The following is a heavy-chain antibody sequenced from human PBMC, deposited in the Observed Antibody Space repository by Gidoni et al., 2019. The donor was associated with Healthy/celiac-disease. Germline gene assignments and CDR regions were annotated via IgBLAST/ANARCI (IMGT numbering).Heavy chain of an antibody. D-gene: IGHD6-6*01. CDR2: SRRKANSYAT. CDR1: GFTFSGSA. J-gene: IGHJ6*02. CDR3: ASHYYYYGMDV. Sequence: EVPLVESGGGLVQPGGSLKLSCAASGFTFSGSAMHWVRQAPGKGLEWVGRSRRKANSYATAYAASVKGRFTISRDDSKNTAYLQMNSLKTEDTAVYYCASHYYYYGMDVWGQGTTVTVSS. V-gene: IGHV3-73*02.